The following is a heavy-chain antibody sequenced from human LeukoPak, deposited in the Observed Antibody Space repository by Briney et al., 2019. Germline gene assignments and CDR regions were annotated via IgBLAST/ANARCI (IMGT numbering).Heavy chain of an antibody. CDR1: GFSFSRFA. CDR2: ISDSGGRI. J-gene: IGHJ4*02. V-gene: IGHV3-23*01. D-gene: IGHD3-22*01. CDR3: ARRAMIVVATPAVDY. Sequence: PGGSLRLSCAASGFSFSRFAMSWVRQAPGKGLEWVSAISDSGGRINYADSVKGRFTISRDNSKNTLYLQMNSLRADDTALYYCARRAMIVVATPAVDYWGQGTLVTVSS.